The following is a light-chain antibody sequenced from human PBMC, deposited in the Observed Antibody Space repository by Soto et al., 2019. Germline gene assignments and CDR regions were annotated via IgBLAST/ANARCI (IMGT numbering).Light chain of an antibody. Sequence: DIQMTQSPSSVSASVGDRFTITCRASQGISSWLAWYQQKPGKAPKLLIYAASSLQSGVPPRFSGSGSGTDFTLAISSLQPEDSATYYCLQDINYPWTFGQGTKVDIK. CDR2: AAS. J-gene: IGKJ1*01. CDR1: QGISSW. V-gene: IGKV1-12*01. CDR3: LQDINYPWT.